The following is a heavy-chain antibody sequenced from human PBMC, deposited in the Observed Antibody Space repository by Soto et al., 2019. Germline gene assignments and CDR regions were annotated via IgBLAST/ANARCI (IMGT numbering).Heavy chain of an antibody. V-gene: IGHV1-58*01. D-gene: IGHD4-17*01. J-gene: IGHJ6*02. CDR3: AADAATVSPEYYYGMDV. Sequence: QMQLVQSGPEVKKPGTSVKVSCKASGFTFTSSAVQWVRQARGQRLEWIGWIVVGSGNTNYAQKFQERVTITRDMSTSTAYMELSSLRSEDTAVYYCAADAATVSPEYYYGMDVWGQGTTVTVSS. CDR2: IVVGSGNT. CDR1: GFTFTSSA.